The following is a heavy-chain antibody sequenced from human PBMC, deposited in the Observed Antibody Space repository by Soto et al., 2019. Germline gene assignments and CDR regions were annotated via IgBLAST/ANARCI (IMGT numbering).Heavy chain of an antibody. D-gene: IGHD3-10*01. CDR1: GGSISSYY. Sequence: SETLSLTCTVSGGSISSYYWSWIRQPPGKGLEWIGYIYYSGTTSYNPSLNSRVTMSVDTSRNQFSLKVNSVTAADTAVYYCARESYYGSGATGVAYWGQGTLVTVSS. J-gene: IGHJ4*02. CDR3: ARESYYGSGATGVAY. V-gene: IGHV4-59*01. CDR2: IYYSGTT.